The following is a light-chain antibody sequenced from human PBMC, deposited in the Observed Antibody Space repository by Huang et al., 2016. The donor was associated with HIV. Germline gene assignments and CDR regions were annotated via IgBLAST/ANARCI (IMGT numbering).Light chain of an antibody. J-gene: IGKJ1*01. CDR3: QKYDSAPRT. Sequence: DIQMTQSPSSLSAFVGDTVTITCRASQVIGNSLAWYQQKPGRPPKLLIYVASTLQSGVPSRFSGSGSGTDFTLTISNLQTEEVATYYCQKYDSAPRTFGQGTRV. V-gene: IGKV1-27*01. CDR1: QVIGNS. CDR2: VAS.